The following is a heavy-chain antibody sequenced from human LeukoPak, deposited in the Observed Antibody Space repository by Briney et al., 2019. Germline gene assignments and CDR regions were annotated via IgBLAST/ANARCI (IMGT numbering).Heavy chain of an antibody. Sequence: GGSLRLSCAASGFTFSSYSMNWVRQAPGKGLEWVSSISSSSSYIYYADSVKGRFTISRDNAKNSLYLQMNRLRAEDTAVYYCARDSPRVYDFWGGYPPYGMDVWGQGTTVTVSS. CDR2: ISSSSSYI. J-gene: IGHJ6*02. CDR1: GFTFSSYS. D-gene: IGHD3-3*01. V-gene: IGHV3-21*01. CDR3: ARDSPRVYDFWGGYPPYGMDV.